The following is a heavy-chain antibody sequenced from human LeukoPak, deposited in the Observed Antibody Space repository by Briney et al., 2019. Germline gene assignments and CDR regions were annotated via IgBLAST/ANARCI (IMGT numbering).Heavy chain of an antibody. CDR1: GFTFSSYA. J-gene: IGHJ4*02. D-gene: IGHD3-3*01. V-gene: IGHV3-23*01. CDR2: ISGSGGST. Sequence: GGSLRLSCAASGFTFSSYAMSWVRQAPGKGLEWVSAISGSGGSTYYADSVKGRFTISRDNSKNTLYLQMNSLRAEDTAVYYCAKYTTIFGVVINFDYWGQGTLVTVSS. CDR3: AKYTTIFGVVINFDY.